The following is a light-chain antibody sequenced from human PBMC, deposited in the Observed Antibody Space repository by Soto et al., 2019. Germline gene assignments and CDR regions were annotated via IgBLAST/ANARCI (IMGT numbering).Light chain of an antibody. V-gene: IGKV3-20*01. CDR1: QSVSNNY. J-gene: IGKJ1*01. Sequence: ETVMTQAQGTICLSPWEKATLSCRASQSVSNNYLAWYRQKPGQAPRLLIYGVSNRATGIPDRFSGSGSGTDFTLTISRLEPEDFAVYYCQQYGSSGTFGQGTKVDIK. CDR2: GVS. CDR3: QQYGSSGT.